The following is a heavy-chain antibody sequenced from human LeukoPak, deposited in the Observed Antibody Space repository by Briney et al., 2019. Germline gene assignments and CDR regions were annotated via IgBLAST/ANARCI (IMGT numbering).Heavy chain of an antibody. V-gene: IGHV4-34*01. CDR2: INHSGST. D-gene: IGHD3-10*01. CDR3: ARGQITMVRGVIITLYFDY. J-gene: IGHJ4*02. Sequence: SETLSLTCAVYGGSFSGYYWSWIRQPPGKGLEWFGEINHSGSTNYNPSLKSRVTISVDTSKNQFSLKLSSVTAADTAVYYCARGQITMVRGVIITLYFDYWGQGTLVTVSS. CDR1: GGSFSGYY.